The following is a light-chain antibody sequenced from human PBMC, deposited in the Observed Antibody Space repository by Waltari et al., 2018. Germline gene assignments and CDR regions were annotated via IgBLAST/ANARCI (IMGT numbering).Light chain of an antibody. Sequence: ELVLTQSPGTLSLSPGDRATLPCRASQSVSSSYLAWYQQKPGQAPRLLIYGASSRATGIPDRCSGSGSGTDFTLTISRLEPEDFAVYYCQQYGSTFTFGPGTKVDIK. CDR2: GAS. CDR3: QQYGSTFT. J-gene: IGKJ3*01. V-gene: IGKV3-20*01. CDR1: QSVSSSY.